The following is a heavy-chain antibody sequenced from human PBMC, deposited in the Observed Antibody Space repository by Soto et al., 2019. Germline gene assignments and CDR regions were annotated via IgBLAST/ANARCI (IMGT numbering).Heavy chain of an antibody. D-gene: IGHD1-1*01. J-gene: IGHJ4*02. V-gene: IGHV1-2*02. CDR1: GYSFTKYH. CDR2: INPGSGVT. CDR3: ARVAGHKNARFDT. Sequence: ASVKVSCKASGYSFTKYHMHWVRQAPGQGLEWMGWINPGSGVTNQAQKFQGRVTMTRDTSITTTYMELNSLTSDDTAVYYCARVAGHKNARFDTWGQGALVTVS.